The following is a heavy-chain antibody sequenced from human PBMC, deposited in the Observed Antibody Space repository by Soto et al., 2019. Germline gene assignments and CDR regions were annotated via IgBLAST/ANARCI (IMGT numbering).Heavy chain of an antibody. CDR3: ARVQACSGGSCYEIFDY. Sequence: GGSLRLSCAASGFTFSSYCMHWVRQAPGKGLEWVAVIWYDGSNKYYADSVKGRFTISRDNSKNTLYLQMNSLRAEDTAVYYCARVQACSGGSCYEIFDYWGQGTLVTVSS. V-gene: IGHV3-33*01. J-gene: IGHJ4*02. D-gene: IGHD2-15*01. CDR2: IWYDGSNK. CDR1: GFTFSSYC.